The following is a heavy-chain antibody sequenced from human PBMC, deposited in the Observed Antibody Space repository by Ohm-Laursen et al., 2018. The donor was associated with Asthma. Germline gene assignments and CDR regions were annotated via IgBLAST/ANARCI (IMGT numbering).Heavy chain of an antibody. V-gene: IGHV3-33*01. J-gene: IGHJ4*02. CDR2: IWYDGSNK. CDR1: GFTFSSYG. CDR3: ARERGIYYFDY. Sequence: SLRLSCAASGFTFSSYGMHWVRQAPGKGLEWVAVIWYDGSNKYYADSVKGRFTISRDNSKNTLYLQMNGLRAEDTAVYYCARERGIYYFDYWGQGTLVTVSS.